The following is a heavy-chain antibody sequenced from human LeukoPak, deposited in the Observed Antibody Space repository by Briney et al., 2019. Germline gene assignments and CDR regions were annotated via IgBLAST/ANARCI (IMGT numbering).Heavy chain of an antibody. J-gene: IGHJ4*02. V-gene: IGHV3-23*01. CDR2: ISARGGRT. CDR1: GFTFSSYA. CDR3: AKDLDSSGYYLGENFDY. D-gene: IGHD3-22*01. Sequence: GGSLRLSCAASGFTFSSYAMDWVRQAPGKGLEWFASISARGGRTYYADSVKGRFTISRDNSKDTLYLKMNSLRAEDKALYYCAKDLDSSGYYLGENFDYWGQGTLVTGSS.